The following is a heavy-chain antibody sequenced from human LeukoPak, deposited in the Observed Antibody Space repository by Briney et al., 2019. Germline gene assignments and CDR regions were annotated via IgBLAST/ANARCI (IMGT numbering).Heavy chain of an antibody. V-gene: IGHV3-23*01. Sequence: GGSLRLSCAASGFTFSSYAMSWVRQAPGKGLEWVSAISGSGGSTYYADSVKGRFTISRDNSKNTLYLQMNSLRAEDTAVYYCAKGSPKTRSSWYSFDYWGQGTLVTVSS. CDR1: GFTFSSYA. J-gene: IGHJ4*02. D-gene: IGHD6-13*01. CDR2: ISGSGGST. CDR3: AKGSPKTRSSWYSFDY.